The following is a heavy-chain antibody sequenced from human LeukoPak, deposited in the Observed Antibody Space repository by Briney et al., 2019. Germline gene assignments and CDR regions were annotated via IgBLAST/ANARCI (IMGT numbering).Heavy chain of an antibody. J-gene: IGHJ4*02. D-gene: IGHD6-13*01. CDR1: GFTFSSYA. Sequence: PGGSLRLSCSASGFTFSSYAMHWVRQAPGKGLEYVSAISSNGGSTYYADSVKGRFTISRDNSKNTLYLQMTSLRAEDTAVYYCARDLGIAAAGFDYWGQGTLVTVSS. CDR2: ISSNGGST. CDR3: ARDLGIAAAGFDY. V-gene: IGHV3-64*04.